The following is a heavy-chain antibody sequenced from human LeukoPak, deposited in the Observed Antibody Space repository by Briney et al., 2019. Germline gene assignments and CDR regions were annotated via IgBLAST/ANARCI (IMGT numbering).Heavy chain of an antibody. V-gene: IGHV4-39*07. CDR2: IYYSGST. CDR3: ARDRLYSSSFFDY. J-gene: IGHJ4*02. Sequence: PSETLSLTCTVSGGSISSSSYYWGWIRQPPGKGLEWIGSIYYSGSTYYNPSLKSRVTISVDTSKNQFSLKLSSVTAADTAVYYCARDRLYSSSFFDYWGQGTLVTVSS. D-gene: IGHD6-6*01. CDR1: GGSISSSSYY.